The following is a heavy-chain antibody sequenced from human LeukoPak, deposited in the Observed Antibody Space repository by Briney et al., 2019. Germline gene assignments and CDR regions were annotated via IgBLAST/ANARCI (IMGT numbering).Heavy chain of an antibody. CDR2: IHRAGRT. CDR1: GXSISSSEW. D-gene: IGHD3-9*01. Sequence: SSETLSLTCAVSGXSISSSEWWIWVRQPPGQGLEWIGEIHRAGRTRYNPSLKSRVTISMDYSKNQFSLKLTSVTAADTAIYYCGKTDIYFNPIDYWGPGSLVTVSS. CDR3: GKTDIYFNPIDY. V-gene: IGHV4-4*02. J-gene: IGHJ4*02.